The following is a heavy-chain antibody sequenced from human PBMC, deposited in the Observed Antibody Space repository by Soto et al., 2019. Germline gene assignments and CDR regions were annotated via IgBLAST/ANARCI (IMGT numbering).Heavy chain of an antibody. Sequence: SETLSLTCAVSGGSISSGGYSWSWIRQPPGKGLEWIGYIYYSENTNSNPSLKSRVTISIDTSKNQFSLRLSSVTAADTAVYYCARHQNWGWGDAFDIWGQGTMVTVSS. V-gene: IGHV4-61*08. J-gene: IGHJ3*02. CDR3: ARHQNWGWGDAFDI. D-gene: IGHD7-27*01. CDR1: GGSISSGGYS. CDR2: IYYSENT.